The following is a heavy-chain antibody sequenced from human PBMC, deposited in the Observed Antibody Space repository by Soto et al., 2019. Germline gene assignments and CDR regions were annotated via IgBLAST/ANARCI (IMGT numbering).Heavy chain of an antibody. Sequence: GGSLRLSCAASGFTVSSNYMSWVRQAPGKGLEWVSVIYSGGSTYYADSVKGRFTISRDNSKNTLYLQMNSLRAEDTAVYYCVRETGGFLHPYYYYYYMDVWGKGTTVTVSS. CDR1: GFTVSSNY. D-gene: IGHD3-3*01. V-gene: IGHV3-53*01. CDR2: IYSGGST. CDR3: VRETGGFLHPYYYYYYMDV. J-gene: IGHJ6*03.